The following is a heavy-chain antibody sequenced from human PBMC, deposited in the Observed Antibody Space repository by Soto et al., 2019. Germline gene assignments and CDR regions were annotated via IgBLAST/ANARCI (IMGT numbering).Heavy chain of an antibody. CDR3: ARTLYGDNVDY. CDR2: MNPNRGNT. D-gene: IGHD4-17*01. J-gene: IGHJ4*02. V-gene: IGHV1-8*01. CDR1: GYTFTSYD. Sequence: QVQLVQSGAEAQKPGASVKVSCTGSGYTFTSYDINWVRQATGQGLEWMGWMNPNRGNTGYAQKVQGTVTVTRSTSIGTAYMELGSLRSEDTAVYYCARTLYGDNVDYWGQGALITVSS.